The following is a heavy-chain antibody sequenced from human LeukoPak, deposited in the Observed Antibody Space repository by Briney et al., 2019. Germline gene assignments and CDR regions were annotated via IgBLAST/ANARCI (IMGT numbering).Heavy chain of an antibody. J-gene: IGHJ5*02. CDR2: IYYSGST. Sequence: SETLSLTCAVSGGSISSSSYYWGWLRQPPGTGLEWIGSIYYSGSTYYNPSLKSRVTISVDTSKNQFSLKLSSVTAADTAVYYCARDLFVTLRYFDWLQNWFDPWGQGTLVTVSS. D-gene: IGHD3-9*01. CDR1: GGSISSSSYY. CDR3: ARDLFVTLRYFDWLQNWFDP. V-gene: IGHV4-39*07.